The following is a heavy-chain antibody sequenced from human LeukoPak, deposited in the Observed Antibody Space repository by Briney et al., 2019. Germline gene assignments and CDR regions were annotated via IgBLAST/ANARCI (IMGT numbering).Heavy chain of an antibody. J-gene: IGHJ4*02. CDR2: IIPIFGTA. CDR1: GGTFSSYA. CDR3: ASSSSSHYYFDY. D-gene: IGHD6-6*01. V-gene: IGHV1-69*13. Sequence: SVKVSCKASGGTFSSYAISWVRQAPGQGLEWMGGIIPIFGTANYAQKFQGRVTITADESTSTAYMGLSSLRSEDTAVYYCASSSSSHYYFDYWGQGTLVTVSS.